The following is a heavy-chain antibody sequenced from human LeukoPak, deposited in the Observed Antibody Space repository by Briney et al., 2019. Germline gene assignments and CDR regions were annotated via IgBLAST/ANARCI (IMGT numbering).Heavy chain of an antibody. CDR3: VREAGPLD. CDR2: VNPNTSGT. CDR1: GYTFTGYY. Sequence: ASVKVSCKASGYTFTGYYINWVRQAPGQAPEWVGWVNPNTSGTRYAQKFQGRVTMTRDTSITTAFMELRGLTFDDTAVFYCVREAGPLDWGQGTLVTVSS. V-gene: IGHV1-2*02. J-gene: IGHJ4*02.